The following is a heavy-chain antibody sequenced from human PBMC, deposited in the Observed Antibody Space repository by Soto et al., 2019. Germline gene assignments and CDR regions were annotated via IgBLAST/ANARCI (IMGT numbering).Heavy chain of an antibody. CDR2: INHSGSA. V-gene: IGHV4-34*01. Sequence: SETLSLTCAVYGESFSGYIWTWIRQTPGKGLQWIGQINHSGSASYNPSLKSRVTISVHTSNRQFSLELSSVAAADTAVYYCARGLITGSHYSGGWYYFDSWGQGTQVTVS. J-gene: IGHJ4*02. CDR3: ARGLITGSHYSGGWYYFDS. CDR1: GESFSGYI. D-gene: IGHD6-19*01.